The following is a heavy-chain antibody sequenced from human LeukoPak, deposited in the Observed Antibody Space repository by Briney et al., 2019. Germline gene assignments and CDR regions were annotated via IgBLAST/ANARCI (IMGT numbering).Heavy chain of an antibody. J-gene: IGHJ6*03. D-gene: IGHD2-2*02. CDR3: AKSSCTSCYNYYYMDV. V-gene: IGHV3-33*03. CDR1: GFTFSSYG. Sequence: PGRSLRLSCAASGFTFSSYGMHWVRQAQGKGLEWAAVIWHDGSSEYYADSVKGRFTISRDNSKNTLYLQMNSLRAEDTAVYYCAKSSCTSCYNYYYMDVWGKGTTVTVSS. CDR2: IWHDGSSE.